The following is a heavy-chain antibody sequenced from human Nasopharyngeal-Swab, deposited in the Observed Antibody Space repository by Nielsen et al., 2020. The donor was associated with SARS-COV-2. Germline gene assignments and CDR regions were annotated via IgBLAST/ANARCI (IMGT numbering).Heavy chain of an antibody. Sequence: SVKVSCKASGGTFSSYAISWVRQAPGQGLEWMGGIIPIFGTANYAQKFQGRVTITRDTSASTAYMELSSLRSEDTAVYYCAREGYSSGWYNYYYGMDVWGQGTTVTVSS. D-gene: IGHD6-19*01. J-gene: IGHJ6*02. CDR2: IIPIFGTA. V-gene: IGHV1-69*05. CDR3: AREGYSSGWYNYYYGMDV. CDR1: GGTFSSYA.